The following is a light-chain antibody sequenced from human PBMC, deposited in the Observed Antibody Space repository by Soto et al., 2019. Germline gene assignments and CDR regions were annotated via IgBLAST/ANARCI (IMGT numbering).Light chain of an antibody. J-gene: IGLJ1*01. Sequence: QSALTQPPSASGSPGQSVTISCTGTSGDIGGYDYVSWYQQHPGKAPKLMIYEVTKRPLGVPDRFSGSKSGNTASLTVSGLQAEDEADYYCSSYAGSNNPYVCGPGTKLTVL. CDR3: SSYAGSNNPYV. CDR2: EVT. CDR1: SGDIGGYDY. V-gene: IGLV2-8*01.